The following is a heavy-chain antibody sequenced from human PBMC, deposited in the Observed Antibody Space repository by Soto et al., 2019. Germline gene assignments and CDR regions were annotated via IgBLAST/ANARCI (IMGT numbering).Heavy chain of an antibody. CDR1: GFTFSSYG. J-gene: IGHJ6*03. Sequence: GGSLRLSCAASGFTFSSYGMHWVRQAPGKGLEWVAVIWYDGSNKYYADSVKGRFTISRDNSKNTLYLQMNSLRAEDTAVYYCARDASELRGVFGVVIFSCMDVWGKGTTVTVSS. D-gene: IGHD3-3*01. V-gene: IGHV3-33*01. CDR2: IWYDGSNK. CDR3: ARDASELRGVFGVVIFSCMDV.